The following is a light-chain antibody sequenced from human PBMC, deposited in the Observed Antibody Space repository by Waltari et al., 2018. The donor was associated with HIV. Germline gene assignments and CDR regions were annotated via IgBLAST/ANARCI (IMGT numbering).Light chain of an antibody. CDR2: LGS. J-gene: IGKJ4*01. V-gene: IGKV2-28*01. CDR1: QSLLHANGYQY. Sequence: VMTQSPLFLPVSPGEPASVSCVSSQSLLHANGYQYLDWYLQKPGQAPQLLIYLGSNRASGIPDRFSGSASGTNFTLNISRVEADDVGTYYCMQALQTPRTFGGGTKVQIK. CDR3: MQALQTPRT.